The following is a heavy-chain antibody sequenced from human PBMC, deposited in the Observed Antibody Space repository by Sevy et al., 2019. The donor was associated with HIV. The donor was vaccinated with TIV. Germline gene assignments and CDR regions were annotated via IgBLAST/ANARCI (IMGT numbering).Heavy chain of an antibody. Sequence: ASVKVSCKASGGTFSSYAISWVRQAPGQGLEWMGGIIPIFGTANYAQKFQGRVTITADESTSTAYMELSSLRSEDTDVYYCAREPLAVAGGYDAFDIWGQGTMVTVSS. J-gene: IGHJ3*02. CDR2: IIPIFGTA. D-gene: IGHD6-19*01. CDR3: AREPLAVAGGYDAFDI. CDR1: GGTFSSYA. V-gene: IGHV1-69*13.